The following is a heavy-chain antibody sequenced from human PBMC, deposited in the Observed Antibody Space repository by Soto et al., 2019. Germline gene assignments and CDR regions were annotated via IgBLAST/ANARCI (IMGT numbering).Heavy chain of an antibody. CDR2: IYYSGST. CDR3: ARDPGPRHLTMTFDY. J-gene: IGHJ4*02. Sequence: PSETLSVTCTVSGGSISSGGYYWSWIRQHPGKGLEWIGYIYYSGSTYYNSSLKSRVTISVDTSKNQFSLKLSSVTAADTAVYYSARDPGPRHLTMTFDYCDQGTLVTVSS. CDR1: GGSISSGGYY. V-gene: IGHV4-31*03. D-gene: IGHD3-22*01.